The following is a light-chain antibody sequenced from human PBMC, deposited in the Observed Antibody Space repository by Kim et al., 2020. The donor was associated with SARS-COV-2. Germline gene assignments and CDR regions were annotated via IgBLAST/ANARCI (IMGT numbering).Light chain of an antibody. CDR1: SPRKYY. CDR3: NSRDTSNFVI. J-gene: IGLJ2*01. Sequence: SSELTQDPAVSVALGQTVRITCQGDSPRKYYASWYQQKPGQAPVLLISGKNNRPSGIPDRFSGSSSGNTASLTIAGAQAEDEADYYCNSRDTSNFVIFGGGTQLTVL. V-gene: IGLV3-19*01. CDR2: GKN.